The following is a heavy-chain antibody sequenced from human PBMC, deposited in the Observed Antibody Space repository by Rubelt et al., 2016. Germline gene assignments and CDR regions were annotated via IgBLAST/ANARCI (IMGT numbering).Heavy chain of an antibody. Sequence: QVQLVQSGSEVKKPGASVKVSCKASGYTFTGYYMHWVRQAPGQGLDWMGRIHPNSGGTNYAQKFQGRVTMTRDTSISTAYMELSRLRSDDTAVYYCAREGDYYYGMDVWGQGTTVTVSS. CDR1: GYTFTGYY. CDR2: IHPNSGGT. V-gene: IGHV1-2*06. CDR3: AREGDYYYGMDV. J-gene: IGHJ6*02. D-gene: IGHD3-16*01.